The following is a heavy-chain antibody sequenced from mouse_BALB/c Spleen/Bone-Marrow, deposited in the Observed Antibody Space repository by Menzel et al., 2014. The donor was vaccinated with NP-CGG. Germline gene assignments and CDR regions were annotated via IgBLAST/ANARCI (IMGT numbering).Heavy chain of an antibody. CDR1: DYTFTSYW. J-gene: IGHJ4*01. D-gene: IGHD1-2*01. CDR2: INPSTGYT. Sequence: QVQLQQSGAELAKPGASVKMSCKASDYTFTSYWMHWVKQRPGQVLEWIGYINPSTGYTEYNLKFKDKATLTADKSSSTAYIQLSSLTSEDSAVYYCASPYGYEDYSAMDYWGQGTSVTVSS. V-gene: IGHV1-7*01. CDR3: ASPYGYEDYSAMDY.